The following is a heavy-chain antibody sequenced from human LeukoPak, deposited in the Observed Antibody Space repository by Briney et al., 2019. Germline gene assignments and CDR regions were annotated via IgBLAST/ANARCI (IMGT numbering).Heavy chain of an antibody. J-gene: IGHJ4*02. V-gene: IGHV3-33*01. CDR1: GFTFSSYG. Sequence: GGSLRLSCAASGFTFSSYGMHWVRQAPGKGLEWVAVIWYDGSNKYYADSVKGRLTISRDNSKNTLYLQMNSLRAEDTAVYYCARGAYYYDNRGQGTLVTVSS. CDR2: IWYDGSNK. D-gene: IGHD2-21*01. CDR3: ARGAYYYDN.